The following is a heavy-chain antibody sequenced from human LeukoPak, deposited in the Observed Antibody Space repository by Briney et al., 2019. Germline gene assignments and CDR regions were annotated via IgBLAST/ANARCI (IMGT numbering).Heavy chain of an antibody. Sequence: SQTLSLTCTVSGGSISNNHYYWTWIRQPPGKGLEWIGYIYHSGSTYYNPSLKSRVTISVDKSKNQFSLKLTSVTAADTAVYYCARGGMYYYGSGSSDFDYWGQGTLVTVSS. D-gene: IGHD3-10*01. CDR1: GGSISNNHYY. CDR3: ARGGMYYYGSGSSDFDY. CDR2: IYHSGST. V-gene: IGHV4-30-2*01. J-gene: IGHJ4*02.